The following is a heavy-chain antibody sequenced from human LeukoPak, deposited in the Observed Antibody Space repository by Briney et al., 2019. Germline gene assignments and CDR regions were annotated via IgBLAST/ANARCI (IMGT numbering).Heavy chain of an antibody. Sequence: SETLSLTCAVSGGSISSGGYSWSWIRQPPGKGLGWIGYIYHSGSTYYNPSLKSRVTISVDRSKNQFSLKLSSVTAADTAVYYCARDSSGWVDYWGQGTLVTVSS. D-gene: IGHD6-19*01. CDR3: ARDSSGWVDY. CDR1: GGSISSGGYS. V-gene: IGHV4-30-2*01. CDR2: IYHSGST. J-gene: IGHJ4*02.